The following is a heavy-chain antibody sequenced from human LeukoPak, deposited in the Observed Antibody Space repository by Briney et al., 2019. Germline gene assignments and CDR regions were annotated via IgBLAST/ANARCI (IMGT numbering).Heavy chain of an antibody. Sequence: GRSLRLSCAASGFTFSSYAMHWVRQAPGKGLEWVAVISYDGSNKYYADSVKGRFTISRDNSKNTLCLQMNSLRAEDTAMYYCARESSGGGLDYWGQGTLVTVSS. D-gene: IGHD3-10*01. CDR2: ISYDGSNK. CDR3: ARESSGGGLDY. V-gene: IGHV3-30-3*01. J-gene: IGHJ4*02. CDR1: GFTFSSYA.